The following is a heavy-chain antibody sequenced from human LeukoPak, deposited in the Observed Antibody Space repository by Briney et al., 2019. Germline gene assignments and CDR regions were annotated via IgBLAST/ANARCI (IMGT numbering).Heavy chain of an antibody. J-gene: IGHJ3*02. V-gene: IGHV3-30-3*01. CDR2: ISYDGSNK. D-gene: IGHD3-3*01. CDR3: GRQINVFWSGSDVFDI. Sequence: GGSLRLSCAASGFTFSSYAMHWVRQAPGKGLEWVAVISYDGSNKYYADSVKGRFTISRDNSKNTLYLQMNSLRAEDTAVYYCGRQINVFWSGSDVFDIWAQGTMVTVFS. CDR1: GFTFSSYA.